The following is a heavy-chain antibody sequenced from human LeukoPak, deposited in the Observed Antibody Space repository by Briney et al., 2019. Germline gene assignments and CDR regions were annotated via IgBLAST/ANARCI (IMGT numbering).Heavy chain of an antibody. CDR2: ISSSGSTI. Sequence: GGSLRLSCAASGFTFSDYYMSWIRQAPGKGLEWVSYISSSGSTIYYADSVKGRFTISRDNAKNSLYLQMNSLRAEDTAVYYCARDRCSGGSCYAGWFDPWGQGTLVTVSS. D-gene: IGHD2-15*01. CDR1: GFTFSDYY. J-gene: IGHJ5*02. CDR3: ARDRCSGGSCYAGWFDP. V-gene: IGHV3-11*04.